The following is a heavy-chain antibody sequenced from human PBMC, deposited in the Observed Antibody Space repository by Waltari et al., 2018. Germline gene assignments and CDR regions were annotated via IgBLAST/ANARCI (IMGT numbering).Heavy chain of an antibody. Sequence: EVQLVESGGGLIQPGGSLKLSCAAYGFTVSSNYMSWVRQAPGKGLEWVAVIYYGSRTFYADSGKGRFTISRDNSKNTLDLQMNSLRVEDTAVYYCTRLGGNTNDFWGQGTPVTVSS. CDR1: GFTVSSNY. CDR2: IYYGSRT. J-gene: IGHJ4*02. V-gene: IGHV3-53*01. D-gene: IGHD2-15*01. CDR3: TRLGGNTNDF.